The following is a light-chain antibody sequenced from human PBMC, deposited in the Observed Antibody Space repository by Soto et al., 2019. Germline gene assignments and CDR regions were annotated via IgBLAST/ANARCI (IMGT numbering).Light chain of an antibody. CDR1: QSVSNSY. V-gene: IGKV3-20*01. J-gene: IGKJ2*01. Sequence: EIVLTQSPGTLSLSPGERATLPCRASQSVSNSYLAWYQQKPGQAPRLLMYGASNRATGIPDRFSGSGSGTGFTLTISRLEPEDFAVYYCQQYGTSLYTFGQGTKLEIK. CDR3: QQYGTSLYT. CDR2: GAS.